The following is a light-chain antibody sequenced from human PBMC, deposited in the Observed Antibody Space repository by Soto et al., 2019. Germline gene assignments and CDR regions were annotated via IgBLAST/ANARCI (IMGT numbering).Light chain of an antibody. CDR2: EVS. J-gene: IGLJ3*02. CDR3: CSYAGSSTWV. CDR1: SSDVGSYNL. V-gene: IGLV2-23*02. Sequence: QSALTQPASVSGSPGQSIAFSCTGTSSDVGSYNLVSWYQHHPGKAPKLIISEVSKRPSGVSDRFSGSKSGNTASLTISGLQAEDEADYYCCSYAGSSTWVFDGGTKVTVL.